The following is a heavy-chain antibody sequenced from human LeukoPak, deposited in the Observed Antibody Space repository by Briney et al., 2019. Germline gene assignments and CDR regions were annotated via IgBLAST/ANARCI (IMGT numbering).Heavy chain of an antibody. V-gene: IGHV3-9*01. J-gene: IGHJ4*02. CDR2: ISWNSGSI. CDR3: AKSSSSGAFDY. D-gene: IGHD3-22*01. CDR1: GFTFDDYA. Sequence: GGSLRLSCAASGFTFDDYAMHWVRQAPGKGLEWVSGISWNSGSIGYADSVKGRFTISRDNSKNTLYLQMNSLRAEDTAVYYCAKSSSSGAFDYWGQGTLVTVSS.